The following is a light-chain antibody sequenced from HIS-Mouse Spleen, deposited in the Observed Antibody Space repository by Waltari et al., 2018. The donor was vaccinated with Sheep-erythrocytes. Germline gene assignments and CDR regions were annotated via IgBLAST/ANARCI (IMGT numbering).Light chain of an antibody. CDR3: CSYAGSSTPWV. CDR2: EGS. J-gene: IGLJ3*02. V-gene: IGLV2-23*01. Sequence: QSALTHPASVSVSPGQSITISCTGTDSDVGRYNLVFWYQPHPGKAPKLMIYEGSKRPSGVSTRFSGSKSGNTASLTISGLQAEDEADYYCCSYAGSSTPWVFGGGTKLTVL. CDR1: DSDVGRYNL.